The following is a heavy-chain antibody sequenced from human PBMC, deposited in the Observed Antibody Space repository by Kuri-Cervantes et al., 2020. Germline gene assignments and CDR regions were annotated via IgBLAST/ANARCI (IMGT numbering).Heavy chain of an antibody. Sequence: ASVKVSCKASGYTFTGYYMHWVRQAPGQGLEWMGWINPNSGGTNYAQKFQGRVTMTRDTSISTAYMELSRLRFDDTAVYYCARDIGYDSSGYMALPISYGMDVWGQGTTVTVSS. CDR1: GYTFTGYY. CDR3: ARDIGYDSSGYMALPISYGMDV. J-gene: IGHJ6*02. CDR2: INPNSGGT. D-gene: IGHD3-22*01. V-gene: IGHV1-2*02.